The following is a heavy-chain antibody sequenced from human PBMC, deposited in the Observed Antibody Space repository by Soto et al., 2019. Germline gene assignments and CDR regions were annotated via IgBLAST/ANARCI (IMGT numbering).Heavy chain of an antibody. D-gene: IGHD3-10*01. J-gene: IGHJ4*02. CDR2: INHSGST. Sequence: QVQLQQSGAGLLKPSETLSLTCDVYGGSFSGYIWPWIRQTPGKGLQWSGQINHSGSTNYNPSLKTRVPISVHTSDSQFSLELSSVTAADTAVYYCARGLITRSQYSGGWYYFASWGQETQVTVSS. CDR1: GGSFSGYI. CDR3: ARGLITRSQYSGGWYYFAS. V-gene: IGHV4-34*01.